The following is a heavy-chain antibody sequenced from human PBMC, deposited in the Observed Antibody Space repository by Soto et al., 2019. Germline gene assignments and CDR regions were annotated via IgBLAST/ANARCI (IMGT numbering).Heavy chain of an antibody. CDR2: IYYAGST. V-gene: IGHV4-59*08. J-gene: IGHJ6*02. Sequence: SETLSLTCTVSGGSMISYYWSWIRQPPGRGLEWIGFIYYAGSTKYNPSLNSRVTISVDTSKNQFSLTVTSVTAADTAVYYCARLGGYCSGTNCYGYYSMDVWGQGTTVTVS. D-gene: IGHD2-2*01. CDR1: GGSMISYY. CDR3: ARLGGYCSGTNCYGYYSMDV.